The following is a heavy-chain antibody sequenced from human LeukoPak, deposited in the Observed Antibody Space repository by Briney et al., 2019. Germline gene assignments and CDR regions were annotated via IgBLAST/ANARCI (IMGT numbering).Heavy chain of an antibody. J-gene: IGHJ4*02. CDR2: ISGSGGST. CDR3: AKMAKFYYGSGSVEDY. Sequence: GGSLRLSCAASGFTFSSYAMSWVRQAPGKGLEWVSAISGSGGSTYYADSVKGRFTISRDNSKNTLYLQMNSLRAEDTAVYYCAKMAKFYYGSGSVEDYWGQGTLVTASS. CDR1: GFTFSSYA. V-gene: IGHV3-23*01. D-gene: IGHD3-10*01.